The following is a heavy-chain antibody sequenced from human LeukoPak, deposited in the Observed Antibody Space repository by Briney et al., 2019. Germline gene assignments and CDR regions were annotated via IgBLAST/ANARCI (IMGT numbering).Heavy chain of an antibody. CDR3: ARDWTAWYSSGWYKNWFDP. J-gene: IGHJ5*02. CDR2: ISAYNGNT. Sequence: ASVKVSCKASGYTFTSYGISWVRQAPGQGLEWMGWISAYNGNTNYAQKLQSRVTMTTDTSTSTAYMELRSLRSDDTAVYYCARDWTAWYSSGWYKNWFDPWGQGTLVTVSS. D-gene: IGHD6-19*01. V-gene: IGHV1-18*01. CDR1: GYTFTSYG.